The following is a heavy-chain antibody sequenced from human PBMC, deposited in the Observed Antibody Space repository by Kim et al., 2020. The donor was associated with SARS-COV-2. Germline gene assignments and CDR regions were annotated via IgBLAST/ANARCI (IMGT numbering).Heavy chain of an antibody. D-gene: IGHD3-3*01. CDR3: ARDRWSRDLLRFLEWSPDYYYGMDV. CDR2: ISAYNGNT. CDR1: GYTFTSYG. J-gene: IGHJ6*02. V-gene: IGHV1-18*01. Sequence: ASVKVSCKASGYTFTSYGISWVRQAPGQGLEWMGWISAYNGNTNYAQKLQGRVTMTTDTSTSTAYMELRSLRSDDTAVYYCARDRWSRDLLRFLEWSPDYYYGMDVWGQGTTVTVSS.